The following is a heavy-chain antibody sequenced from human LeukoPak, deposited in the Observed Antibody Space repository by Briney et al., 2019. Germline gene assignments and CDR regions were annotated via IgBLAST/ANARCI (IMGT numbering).Heavy chain of an antibody. J-gene: IGHJ4*02. D-gene: IGHD6-13*01. CDR1: GFSFSSHW. Sequence: GGSLRLSCAASGFSFSSHWMHWVRQVPGKGLVWVSRINTDGRTTNYADSVKGRFTISRDNAKNTLYLQMNSLRADDTAVYYCARTIMAATGNDYWGQGTLVTVSS. V-gene: IGHV3-74*01. CDR2: INTDGRTT. CDR3: ARTIMAATGNDY.